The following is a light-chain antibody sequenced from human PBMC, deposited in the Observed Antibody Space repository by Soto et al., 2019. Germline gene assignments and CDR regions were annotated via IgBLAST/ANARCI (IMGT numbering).Light chain of an antibody. Sequence: EIVLTQSPGIVSLSPGERATLSCRASQSVRSSYLAWYQRKFGQAPRLLIYGTYIRAAGIPDRFSGSGSGTDFTLTISRLEPEDFALYYCQQYGNSITFGGGTKVEIK. V-gene: IGKV3-20*01. J-gene: IGKJ4*01. CDR3: QQYGNSIT. CDR1: QSVRSSY. CDR2: GTY.